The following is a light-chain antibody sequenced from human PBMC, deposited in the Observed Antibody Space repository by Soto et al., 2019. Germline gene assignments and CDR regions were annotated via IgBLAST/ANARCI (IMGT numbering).Light chain of an antibody. CDR3: QQYNSYS. CDR2: HAS. V-gene: IGKV1-5*01. Sequence: DIELTQYPSTLSASVGDSVTISCRARKSISSWLAWYQQKPGTAPKLLIYHASSLESGVPSRFSGSGSGTEFTLTISSLQPDDFATYYCQQYNSYSFGQGTKVDIK. CDR1: KSISSW. J-gene: IGKJ1*01.